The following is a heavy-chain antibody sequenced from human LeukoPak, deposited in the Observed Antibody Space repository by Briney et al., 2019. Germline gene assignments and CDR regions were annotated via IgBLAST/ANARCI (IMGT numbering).Heavy chain of an antibody. J-gene: IGHJ5*02. CDR2: IYHRGSA. Sequence: SETLSLTCSVSGYSISSGYQWAWIRQSPGKGLEWIGSIYHRGSAHYNPSLKSRATISVETSKNQFSLNMYSVTAADTAVCYCARDPRWLTPDCTSTSCYENYFDPWGQGTLVTVSS. V-gene: IGHV4-38-2*02. D-gene: IGHD2-2*01. CDR3: ARDPRWLTPDCTSTSCYENYFDP. CDR1: GYSISSGYQ.